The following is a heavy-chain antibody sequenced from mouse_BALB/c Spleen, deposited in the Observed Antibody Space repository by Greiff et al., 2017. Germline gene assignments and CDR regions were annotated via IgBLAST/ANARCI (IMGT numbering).Heavy chain of an antibody. D-gene: IGHD2-1*01. Sequence: QVQLQQSGAELARPGASVKLSCKASGYNFTSYWMQWVKQRPGQGLEWIGAIYPGDGDTRYTQKFKGKATLTADKSSSTAYMQLSSLASEDSAVYYCARFYYCFDYWGQGTTLTVSS. CDR1: GYNFTSYW. J-gene: IGHJ2*01. V-gene: IGHV1-87*01. CDR3: ARFYYCFDY. CDR2: IYPGDGDT.